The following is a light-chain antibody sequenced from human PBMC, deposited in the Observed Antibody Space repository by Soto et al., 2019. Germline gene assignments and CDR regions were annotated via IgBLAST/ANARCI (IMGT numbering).Light chain of an antibody. CDR1: SSDIESNT. CDR2: TNG. CDR3: RAWDDSLNGNL. J-gene: IGLJ1*01. V-gene: IGLV1-44*01. Sequence: QSVLTQPPSASGTPGQRVTISCSGSSSDIESNTVYWYQQLPGMAPRLLIHTNGRRPSGVPDRFSGSKSGTSASLAITGLQAEDEADYYCRAWDDSLNGNLFGTGTKVTVL.